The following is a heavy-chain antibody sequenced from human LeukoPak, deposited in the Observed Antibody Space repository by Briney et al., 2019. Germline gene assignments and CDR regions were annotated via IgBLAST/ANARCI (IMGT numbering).Heavy chain of an antibody. V-gene: IGHV4-38-2*01. CDR3: ARQGGVYGVGRHY. Sequence: SETLSLTCAVSGYSISSGYYWGWIRQPPGKGLKWIGSIYHSGSTYYNPSLKSRVTISVDTSKNQFSLKLSSVTAADTAVYYCARQGGVYGVGRHYWGQGTLVTVSS. D-gene: IGHD5/OR15-5a*01. J-gene: IGHJ4*02. CDR1: GYSISSGYY. CDR2: IYHSGST.